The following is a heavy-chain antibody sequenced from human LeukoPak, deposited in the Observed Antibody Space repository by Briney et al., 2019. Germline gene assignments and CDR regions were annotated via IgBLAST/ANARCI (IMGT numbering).Heavy chain of an antibody. V-gene: IGHV3-48*01. J-gene: IGHJ4*02. Sequence: GGSLRLSCAASGFTFSRFTMNWVRQAPGKGLEWVSYISSSSSTIYYADSVKGRFTISRDNAKNSLYLQMNSLRAEDTAVYYCARDGGVRYPMGFFDYWGQGTLVTVSS. CDR1: GFTFSRFT. CDR2: ISSSSSTI. CDR3: ARDGGVRYPMGFFDY. D-gene: IGHD3-9*01.